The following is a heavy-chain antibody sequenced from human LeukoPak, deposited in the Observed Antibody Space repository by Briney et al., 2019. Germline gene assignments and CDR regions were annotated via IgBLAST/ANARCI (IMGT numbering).Heavy chain of an antibody. D-gene: IGHD3-3*01. CDR1: GFTFSSYE. CDR2: ISSSGSTI. CDR3: ASLYYDLWSGYYSSGYFDY. V-gene: IGHV3-48*03. Sequence: PGGSLRLSCAASGFTFSSYEMNWVRQAPAKGLAWVSYISSSGSTIYYADSVKGRFTISRDNAKNSLYLQMNSLRAEDTAVYYCASLYYDLWSGYYSSGYFDYWGQGTLVTVSS. J-gene: IGHJ4*02.